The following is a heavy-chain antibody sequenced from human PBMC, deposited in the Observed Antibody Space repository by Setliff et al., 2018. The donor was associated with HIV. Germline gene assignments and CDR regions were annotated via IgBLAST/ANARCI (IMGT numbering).Heavy chain of an antibody. D-gene: IGHD3-10*01. CDR3: AKHRDFGSGSYFDH. CDR2: TSGSGVGT. J-gene: IGHJ4*02. Sequence: PGESLKISCAAPGFTFSSYAMSWVRQAPGKGLEWVSATSGSGVGTYYADSVKGRFTISRDDSKNTLYLQMNSLRAEDTAVYYCAKHRDFGSGSYFDHWGQGTKVTVSS. V-gene: IGHV3-23*01. CDR1: GFTFSSYA.